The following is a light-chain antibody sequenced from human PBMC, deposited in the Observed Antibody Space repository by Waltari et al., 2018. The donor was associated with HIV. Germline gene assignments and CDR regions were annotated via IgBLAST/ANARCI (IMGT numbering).Light chain of an antibody. CDR2: STN. CDR1: SGSVSTSYY. Sequence: QTVVTQEPSFSVSPGGTVTLTCGLNSGSVSTSYYPSWYQQTPGQGPPPPTHSTNRGPSGVPDRFSGSILGNKAALTITGAQADDECDYYCALYMGSAILFGGGTKLTVL. CDR3: ALYMGSAIL. J-gene: IGLJ2*01. V-gene: IGLV8-61*01.